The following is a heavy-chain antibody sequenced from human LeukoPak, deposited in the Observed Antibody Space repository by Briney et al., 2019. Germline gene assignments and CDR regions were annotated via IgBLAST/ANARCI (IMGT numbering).Heavy chain of an antibody. CDR2: IWYDGSNK. CDR3: AREMGLNIVATFGY. J-gene: IGHJ4*02. Sequence: GGSLRLSCAASGFRFSNYGMHWVRQAPGKGLERVALIWYDGSNKYYADSVQGRFIISRDNSKNTLYLQMNSLRAEDTAVYYCAREMGLNIVATFGYWGQGTLVTVSS. D-gene: IGHD5-12*01. CDR1: GFRFSNYG. V-gene: IGHV3-33*01.